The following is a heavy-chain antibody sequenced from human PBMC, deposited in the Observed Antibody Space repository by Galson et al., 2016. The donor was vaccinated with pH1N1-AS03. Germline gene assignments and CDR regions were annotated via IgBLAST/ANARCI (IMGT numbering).Heavy chain of an antibody. V-gene: IGHV3-23*01. CDR2: ISSSGATT. CDR1: GFTFNNFA. Sequence: SLRLPCAASGFTFNNFAMGWVRQAPGKGLEWVSGISSSGATTNYADSVRGRFTISRDTSKKTMHLQMNSLRVEDTALYYCAKWSYRFDSSGYVGYFDLWGRGTLVTVS. CDR3: AKWSYRFDSSGYVGYFDL. J-gene: IGHJ2*01. D-gene: IGHD3-22*01.